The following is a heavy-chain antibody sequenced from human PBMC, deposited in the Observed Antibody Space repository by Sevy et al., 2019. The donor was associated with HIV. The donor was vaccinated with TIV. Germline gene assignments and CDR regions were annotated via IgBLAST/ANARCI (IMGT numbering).Heavy chain of an antibody. CDR2: ISSDVIRK. D-gene: IGHD3-3*01. Sequence: GGSLRLSCSVSGFNFSTYAMHWVRQAPGKGLEWVAVISSDVIRKYYGASVRGRFAISRDNAKNSVFLQMNSLRAEDSAVYYCARVLPYYYAMDVWGQGSTVTVSS. J-gene: IGHJ6*02. CDR1: GFNFSTYA. V-gene: IGHV3-30*09. CDR3: ARVLPYYYAMDV.